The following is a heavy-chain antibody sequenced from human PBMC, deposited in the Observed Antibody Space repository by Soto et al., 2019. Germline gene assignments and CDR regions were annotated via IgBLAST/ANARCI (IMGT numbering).Heavy chain of an antibody. CDR3: ARDLPYSRAYYYYDMDV. CDR1: GFTFSSYA. V-gene: IGHV3-23*01. Sequence: GGSLRLSCAASGFTFSSYAMNWVRQAPRKGLEWVSTISGSGGSTSYADSAKGRFTISRDNSKNTLYLQMNSLRADDTAVYYCARDLPYSRAYYYYDMDVWGQGTTVTVSS. D-gene: IGHD6-13*01. J-gene: IGHJ6*02. CDR2: ISGSGGST.